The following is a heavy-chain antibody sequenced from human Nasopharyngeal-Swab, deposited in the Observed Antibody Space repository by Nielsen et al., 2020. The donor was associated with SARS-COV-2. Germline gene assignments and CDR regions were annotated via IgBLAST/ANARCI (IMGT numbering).Heavy chain of an antibody. CDR1: GFTFDDYA. V-gene: IGHV3-9*01. J-gene: IGHJ2*01. CDR2: ISWNSGSI. D-gene: IGHD6-13*01. CDR3: AKAQIAEYWYFDL. Sequence: SLKISCAASGFTFDDYAMHWVRQAPGKGLEWVSGISWNSGSIGYADSVKGRFTISRDNAKNSLYLQMNSLRAEDTASYYCAKAQIAEYWYFDLWGRGTLVTVSS.